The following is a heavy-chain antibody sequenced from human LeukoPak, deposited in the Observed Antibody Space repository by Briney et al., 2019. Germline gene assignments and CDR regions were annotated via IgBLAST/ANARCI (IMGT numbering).Heavy chain of an antibody. J-gene: IGHJ6*03. CDR2: IRYDGSNK. CDR1: GFIFNTYV. D-gene: IGHD6-19*01. CDR3: AKDGGWLFPYYYYMDV. Sequence: GGSLRLSCAASGFIFNTYVMHWVRQAPGKGLEWLAFIRYDGSNKKYADSVKGRFTISRDNTKNSLYLQMNSLRAEDTAVYYCAKDGGWLFPYYYYMDVWGKGTTVTVSS. V-gene: IGHV3-30*02.